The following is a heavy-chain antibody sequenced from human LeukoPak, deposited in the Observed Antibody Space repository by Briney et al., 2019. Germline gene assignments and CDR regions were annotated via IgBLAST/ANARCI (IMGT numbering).Heavy chain of an antibody. CDR2: ISGNSGSI. CDR3: AKERRTYYYDSSGLGAFDI. Sequence: GGSLRLSCAASGFTFDDYAMHWVRQAPGKGLEWVSGISGNSGSIGYADSVKGRFTISRDNAKSCLYLQMNSLRAEDMALYYCAKERRTYYYDSSGLGAFDIWGQGTMVTVSS. J-gene: IGHJ3*02. V-gene: IGHV3-9*03. CDR1: GFTFDDYA. D-gene: IGHD3-22*01.